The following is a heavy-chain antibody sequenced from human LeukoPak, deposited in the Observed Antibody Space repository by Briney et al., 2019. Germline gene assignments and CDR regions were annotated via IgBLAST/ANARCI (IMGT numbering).Heavy chain of an antibody. CDR1: GGSISSSSYY. V-gene: IGHV4-39*07. J-gene: IGHJ6*02. D-gene: IGHD6-13*01. Sequence: SETLSLTCTVSGGSISSSSYYWGWIRQPPGKGLEWIGSVYYSGSAYYNPSLKSRVTISVDTSKNQFSLKLSSVTAADTAVYYCARDVAAAGMWGRLPYGMDVWGQGTTVTVSS. CDR2: VYYSGSA. CDR3: ARDVAAAGMWGRLPYGMDV.